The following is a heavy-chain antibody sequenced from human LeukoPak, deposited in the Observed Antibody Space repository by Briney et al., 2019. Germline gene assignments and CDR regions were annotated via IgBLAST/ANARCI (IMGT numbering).Heavy chain of an antibody. D-gene: IGHD3-10*01. CDR1: GFTLRTYW. CDR2: INDDGDKK. Sequence: GGSLRLSCAASGFTLRTYWMTWVRQAPGKGLEWVANINDDGDKKYYVDSVKGRFTISRDNAKNSLYLQMDSLRAEDTALYYCARDPYYYDSRSFAAFDIWGQGTMVTVSS. V-gene: IGHV3-7*01. CDR3: ARDPYYYDSRSFAAFDI. J-gene: IGHJ3*02.